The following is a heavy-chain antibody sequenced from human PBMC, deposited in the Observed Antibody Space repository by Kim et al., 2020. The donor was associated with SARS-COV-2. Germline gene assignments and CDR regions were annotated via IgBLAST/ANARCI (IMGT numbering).Heavy chain of an antibody. D-gene: IGHD1-26*01. CDR1: GGSISSGGYY. J-gene: IGHJ4*02. CDR2: IYYSGST. V-gene: IGHV4-31*03. CDR3: AREESGSYLFDY. Sequence: SETLSLTCTVSGGSISSGGYYWSWIRQHPGKGLEWIGYIYYSGSTYYNPSLKSRVTISVDTSKNQFSLKLSSVTAADTAVYYCAREESGSYLFDYWGQGTLVTVSS.